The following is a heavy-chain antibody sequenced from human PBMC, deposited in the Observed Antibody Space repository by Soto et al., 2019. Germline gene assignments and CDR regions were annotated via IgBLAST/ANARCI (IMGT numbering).Heavy chain of an antibody. Sequence: SEPQCLTCGVSDGSSVNSSCYWGWIRQPPGKGLEWIGSIYYSGSTYYNPSLKSRVTISVDTSKNQFSLKLSSVAAADTAVYYCARRGSGSYSDYWGQGTLVTVSS. CDR3: ARRGSGSYSDY. J-gene: IGHJ4*02. D-gene: IGHD3-10*01. V-gene: IGHV4-39*01. CDR1: DGSSVNSSCY. CDR2: IYYSGST.